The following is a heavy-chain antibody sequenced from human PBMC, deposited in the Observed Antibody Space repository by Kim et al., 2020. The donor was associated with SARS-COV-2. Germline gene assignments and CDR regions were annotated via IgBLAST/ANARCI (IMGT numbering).Heavy chain of an antibody. CDR1: GFTFSSYS. Sequence: GGSLRLSCAASGFTFSSYSMNWVRQAPGKGLEWVSSISSSSSYIYYADSVKGRFTISSDNAKNSLYLQMNSLRAEDTAVYYCARDSSLLQDYWGQGTLVTVSS. V-gene: IGHV3-21*01. CDR3: ARDSSLLQDY. CDR2: ISSSSSYI. J-gene: IGHJ4*02.